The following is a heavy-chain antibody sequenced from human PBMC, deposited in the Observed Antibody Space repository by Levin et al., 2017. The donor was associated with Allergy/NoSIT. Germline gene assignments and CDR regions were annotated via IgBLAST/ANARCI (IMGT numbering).Heavy chain of an antibody. D-gene: IGHD6-6*01. J-gene: IGHJ4*02. CDR1: GYTFTNYF. CDR2: IRPGDSDT. Sequence: GGSLRLSCEGSGYTFTNYFIGWVRQMPGKGLEWMVIIRPGDSDTRYGPSFRGRVTISADKSISTVYLQWSSLQASDTAMYYCARHKSDSDSSPIDYWGQGTLVTVSS. V-gene: IGHV5-51*01. CDR3: ARHKSDSDSSPIDY.